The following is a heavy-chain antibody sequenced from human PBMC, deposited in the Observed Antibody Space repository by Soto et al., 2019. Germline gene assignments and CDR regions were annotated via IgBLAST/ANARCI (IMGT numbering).Heavy chain of an antibody. V-gene: IGHV5-51*01. D-gene: IGHD1-26*01. CDR2: IYPGDSDT. CDR3: ARQEGAPVLFYYGMDV. J-gene: IGHJ6*02. CDR1: GYNFTKYW. Sequence: GESLKISCKGSGYNFTKYWIGWVRQMPGKGLEWMGIIYPGDSDTRYSPSFQGQVTISADKSISAAYLQWSSLKASDTAMYYCARQEGAPVLFYYGMDVWGQGTTVTVSS.